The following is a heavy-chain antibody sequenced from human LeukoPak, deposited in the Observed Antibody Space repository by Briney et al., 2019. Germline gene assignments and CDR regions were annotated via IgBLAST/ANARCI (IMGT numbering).Heavy chain of an antibody. J-gene: IGHJ4*02. D-gene: IGHD3-22*01. CDR3: AKDNSRYYDSSGYYYGYFDY. V-gene: IGHV3-7*03. Sequence: QPGGSLRLSCAASGFTFSNYWMTWVRQAPGKGLEWVANIKQDGGEKFYVDSVKGRFTISRDNSKNTLYLQMNSLRAEDTAVYYCAKDNSRYYDSSGYYYGYFDYWGQGTLVTVSS. CDR2: IKQDGGEK. CDR1: GFTFSNYW.